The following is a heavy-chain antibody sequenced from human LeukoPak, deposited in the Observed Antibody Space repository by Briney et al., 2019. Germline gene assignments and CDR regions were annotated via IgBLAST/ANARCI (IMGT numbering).Heavy chain of an antibody. J-gene: IGHJ4*02. CDR2: ISSTGNTM. CDR3: ARVSPYYYGSGSYYLRY. D-gene: IGHD3-10*01. CDR1: GFTFSDYY. V-gene: IGHV3-11*01. Sequence: GGSLRLSCAASGFTFSDYYMSWFRQAPGKGLEWISYISSTGNTMFYADSVKCRFTISKDNAKSSLYLQMNSLRAEATAVYYCARVSPYYYGSGSYYLRYWGQGTLVTVSS.